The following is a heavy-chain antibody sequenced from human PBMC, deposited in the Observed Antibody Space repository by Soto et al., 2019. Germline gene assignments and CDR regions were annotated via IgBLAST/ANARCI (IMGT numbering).Heavy chain of an antibody. CDR3: ARGLGGSYFPFDF. CDR2: LVPMFRTA. J-gene: IGHJ4*02. V-gene: IGHV1-69*12. CDR1: GGTFSDSA. Sequence: QVHLVQSGAEVKKPGSSVKVSCKTSGGTFSDSAINWLRQTHGQGLEWMGGLVPMFRTANYAPNLQGRVSITEDDSTSTVFMELSSLTFEDTAVYYCARGLGGSYFPFDFWGQGTLVTVSS. D-gene: IGHD1-26*01.